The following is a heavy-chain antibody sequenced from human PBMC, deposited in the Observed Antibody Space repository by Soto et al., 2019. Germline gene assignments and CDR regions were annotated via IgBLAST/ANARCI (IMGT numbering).Heavy chain of an antibody. J-gene: IGHJ5*02. CDR3: ARERTRGFDP. Sequence: QVQLVQSGAEVKKPGASVKVSCKASGYTFTSYDINWVRQATGQGLEWMGWMNPNSGNTAYAQKFLGRVTMTRHTSISTAYMELSSVRSEETAVYYCARERTRGFDPWGQGTLVTVSS. CDR2: MNPNSGNT. CDR1: GYTFTSYD. V-gene: IGHV1-8*01.